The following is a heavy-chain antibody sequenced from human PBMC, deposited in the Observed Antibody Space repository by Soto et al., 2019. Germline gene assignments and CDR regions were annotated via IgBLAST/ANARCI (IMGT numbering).Heavy chain of an antibody. Sequence: SETLSLTCNVSGFAISRGYYWSWVRQPPGKGLEWIGSIYPAVSSYHNPSLESRLTLSIDTSKNQFTLKLASVTAADTALYYCAREKVGTTFFDNWGQGTQVTVSS. CDR2: IYPAVSS. D-gene: IGHD1-1*01. J-gene: IGHJ4*02. CDR3: AREKVGTTFFDN. CDR1: GFAISRGYY. V-gene: IGHV4-38-2*02.